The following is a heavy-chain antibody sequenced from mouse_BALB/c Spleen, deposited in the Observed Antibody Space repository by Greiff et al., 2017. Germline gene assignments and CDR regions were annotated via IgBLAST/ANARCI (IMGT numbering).Heavy chain of an antibody. CDR2: ISSGGGST. CDR3: ARHGYSLAY. D-gene: IGHD2-3*01. CDR1: GFAFSSYD. Sequence: EVKLMESGGGLVKPGGSLKLSCAASGFAFSSYDMSWVRQTPEKRLEWVAYISSGGGSTYYPDTVKGRFTISRDNAKNTLYLQMSSLKSEDTAMYYCARHGYSLAYWGQGTLVTVSA. V-gene: IGHV5-12-1*01. J-gene: IGHJ3*01.